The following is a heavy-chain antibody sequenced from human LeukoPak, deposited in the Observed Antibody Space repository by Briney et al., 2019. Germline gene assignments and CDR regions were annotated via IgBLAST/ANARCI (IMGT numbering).Heavy chain of an antibody. CDR1: GYTFTSYG. Sequence: ASVKVSCKASGYTFTSYGISWVRQAPGQGLEWMGWISAYNGNTNYAQKLQGRVTMTTDTSTSTAYMELRSLRSDDTAVYYCAKILGYAAMVPGFDYWGQGTLVTVSS. D-gene: IGHD5-18*01. CDR3: AKILGYAAMVPGFDY. J-gene: IGHJ4*02. CDR2: ISAYNGNT. V-gene: IGHV1-18*01.